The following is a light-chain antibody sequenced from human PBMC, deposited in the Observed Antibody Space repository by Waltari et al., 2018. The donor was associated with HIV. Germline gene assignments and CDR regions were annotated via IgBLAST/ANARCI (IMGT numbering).Light chain of an antibody. J-gene: IGLJ1*01. CDR1: SSNIGSNT. CDR3: AAWDDSLNGYV. CDR2: SNY. Sequence: QSVLTQPPSASGTPGQRVTISCSGSSSNIGSNTVKWYQQLPGTAPKLLIYSNYQRPSGVPDRFSGSKSGTSASLAISGLQSEDESDYYCAAWDDSLNGYVFGTGTKVTVL. V-gene: IGLV1-44*01.